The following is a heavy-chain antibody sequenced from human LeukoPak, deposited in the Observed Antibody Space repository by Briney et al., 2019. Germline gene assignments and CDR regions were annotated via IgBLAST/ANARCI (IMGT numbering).Heavy chain of an antibody. CDR3: ARLNSSSSFLNSYYYYMDV. CDR1: GGTFSSYT. CDR2: IIPILGIA. J-gene: IGHJ6*03. V-gene: IGHV1-69*02. Sequence: SVKVSCKASGGTFSSYTISWVRQAPGQGLELRGRIIPILGIANYAQKFQGRVTITADKSTSTAYMELSSLRSEDTAVYYCARLNSSSSFLNSYYYYMDVWGKGTTVIVSS. D-gene: IGHD6-6*01.